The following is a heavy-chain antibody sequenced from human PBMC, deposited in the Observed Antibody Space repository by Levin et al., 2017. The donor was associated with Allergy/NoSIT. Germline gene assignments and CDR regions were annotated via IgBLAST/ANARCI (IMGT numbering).Heavy chain of an antibody. CDR3: AGHSTHFDSSGYVYDDY. CDR2: ISSDGGTA. D-gene: IGHD5/OR15-5a*01. J-gene: IGHJ4*02. Sequence: HPGGSLRLSCEVSGITFSTYAMTWVRQAPGKGLEWVSTISSDGGTAYYADSVKGRFTISRDNSRNTLYVQLNSLGADDTAVYYCAGHSTHFDSSGYVYDDYWGQGTLVTVSS. CDR1: GITFSTYA. V-gene: IGHV3-23*01.